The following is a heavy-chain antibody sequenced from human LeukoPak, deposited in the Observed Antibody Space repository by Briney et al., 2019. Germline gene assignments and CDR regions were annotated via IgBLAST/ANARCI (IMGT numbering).Heavy chain of an antibody. J-gene: IGHJ4*02. CDR3: AKDLWGANDFWSGYYFDY. D-gene: IGHD3-3*01. CDR1: GFTFSSYA. V-gene: IGHV3-23*01. CDR2: ISGSGGST. Sequence: GGSLRLSCAAAGFTFSSYAMSWVRQAPGKGLEWVSAISGSGGSTYYADSVKGRFTISRDNSKNTLYLQMNSLRAEDTAVYYCAKDLWGANDFWSGYYFDYWGQGTLVTVSS.